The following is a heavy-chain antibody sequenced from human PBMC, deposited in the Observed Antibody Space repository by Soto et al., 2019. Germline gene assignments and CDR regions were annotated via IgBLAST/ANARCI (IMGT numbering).Heavy chain of an antibody. V-gene: IGHV1-69*06. CDR1: GDTFGTYA. Sequence: QVQLEQSGAEVKKPGSSVKVSCKASGDTFGTYAISWMRRAPGQSLEWMGQINAGFGATDLAQMFQGRVSTTAVKSTASVYMGLSSLRSDETAVYYCASDCSGGSCYGASGMDVRGQGTTVTVSS. CDR2: INAGFGAT. J-gene: IGHJ6*02. D-gene: IGHD2-15*01. CDR3: ASDCSGGSCYGASGMDV.